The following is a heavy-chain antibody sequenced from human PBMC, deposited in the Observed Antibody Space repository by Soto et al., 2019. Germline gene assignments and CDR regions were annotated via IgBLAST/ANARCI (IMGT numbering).Heavy chain of an antibody. Sequence: ASVKVSCKASGYTFTGYDMRWVRQAPGQGLEWMGWISAYNGNTNYAQKLQGRVTMTTDTSTSTAYMELRSLRSDDTAVYYCARDKRGGSYAFDYWGQGTLVTVSS. CDR1: GYTFTGYD. V-gene: IGHV1-18*04. D-gene: IGHD1-26*01. CDR2: ISAYNGNT. J-gene: IGHJ4*02. CDR3: ARDKRGGSYAFDY.